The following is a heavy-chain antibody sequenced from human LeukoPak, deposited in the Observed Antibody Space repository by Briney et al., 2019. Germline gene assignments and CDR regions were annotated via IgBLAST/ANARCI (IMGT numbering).Heavy chain of an antibody. J-gene: IGHJ6*02. CDR3: ARTLGENMDV. V-gene: IGHV3-66*01. D-gene: IGHD2-21*01. CDR2: IYSGGST. Sequence: RSGGSLRLSCAASGFTVSSNYMSWVRQAPGKGLEWVSVIYSGGSTYYADSVKGRFTISRDNSKNTLYLQMNSLRAGDTAVYYCARTLGENMDVWGQGTTVTVSS. CDR1: GFTVSSNY.